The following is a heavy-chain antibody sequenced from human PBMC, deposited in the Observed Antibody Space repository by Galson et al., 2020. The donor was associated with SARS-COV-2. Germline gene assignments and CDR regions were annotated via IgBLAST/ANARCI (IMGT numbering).Heavy chain of an antibody. CDR2: IFYDGSDK. J-gene: IGHJ4*02. D-gene: IGHD6-19*01. Sequence: SCAASGFTFSNHAMHWVRQAPGKGLEWVAQIFYDGSDKYYGDSVKGRFTISRDSSKNTVYLQMNNLRADDTAVYYCARDGQLSSGWAFDSWGQGTLVTASS. CDR1: GFTFSNHA. V-gene: IGHV3-33*01. CDR3: ARDGQLSSGWAFDS.